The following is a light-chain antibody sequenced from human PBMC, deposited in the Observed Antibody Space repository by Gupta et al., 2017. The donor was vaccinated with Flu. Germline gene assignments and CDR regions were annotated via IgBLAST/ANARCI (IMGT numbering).Light chain of an antibody. CDR3: QQSDSIPYS. V-gene: IGKV1-39*01. CDR2: AAS. CDR1: QTINNY. Sequence: DIQMTQSPSSLSASVGDSVTITCRAGQTINNYLNWYQQKPGRAPNLLIYAASTLQRGVSSRFRGSGSGTDFTLTISDLQLEDYATYYCQQSDSIPYSFGQGTKVDIE. J-gene: IGKJ2*03.